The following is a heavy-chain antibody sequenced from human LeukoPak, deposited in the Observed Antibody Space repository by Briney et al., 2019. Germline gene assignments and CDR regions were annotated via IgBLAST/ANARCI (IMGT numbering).Heavy chain of an antibody. CDR1: GFTFSSYG. CDR2: ISYDGSNK. J-gene: IGHJ4*02. Sequence: GGSLRLSCAASGFTFSSYGMPRGPQAPGKGLEWVAVISYDGSNKYYADSVKGRFTISRDNSKNTLYLQMNSLRAEDTAVYYCAKDYDFWSGYSFDYWGQGTLVTVSS. V-gene: IGHV3-30*18. D-gene: IGHD3-3*01. CDR3: AKDYDFWSGYSFDY.